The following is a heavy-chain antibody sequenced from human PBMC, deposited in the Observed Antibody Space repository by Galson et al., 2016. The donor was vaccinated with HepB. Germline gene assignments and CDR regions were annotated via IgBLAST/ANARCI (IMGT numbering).Heavy chain of an antibody. Sequence: SETLSLTCGVYGGSISYYYWSWMRQPPGKGLEWIGEINHDGTTNYNPSLKSRVTISVDTSKNQFSLNLSSVTAADTALYYCARNFGRTQGYWGQGTLVTVSS. J-gene: IGHJ4*02. CDR3: ARNFGRTQGY. CDR1: GGSISYYY. D-gene: IGHD3-10*01. CDR2: INHDGTT. V-gene: IGHV4-34*01.